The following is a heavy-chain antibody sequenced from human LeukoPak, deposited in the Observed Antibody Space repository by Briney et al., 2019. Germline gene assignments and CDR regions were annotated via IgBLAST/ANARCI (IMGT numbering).Heavy chain of an antibody. D-gene: IGHD4-17*01. J-gene: IGHJ4*02. CDR3: ARGTMTTVTYYFDY. CDR1: GGSVSSGSYY. Sequence: SETLSLTCTVSGGSVSSGSYYWSWIRQPPGKGLEWIGYIYYSGSTNYNPSLKSRVTISVDTSKNQFSLKLSSVTAADTAVYYCARGTMTTVTYYFDYWGQGTLVTVSS. CDR2: IYYSGST. V-gene: IGHV4-61*01.